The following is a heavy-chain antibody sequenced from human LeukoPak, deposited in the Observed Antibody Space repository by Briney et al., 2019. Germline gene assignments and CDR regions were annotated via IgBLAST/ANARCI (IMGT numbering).Heavy chain of an antibody. J-gene: IGHJ5*02. CDR2: IYYSGST. CDR3: ARGGVTSYSSDWYGPNNWFDP. Sequence: SETLSLTCTVSGGSISSYYWSWIRQPPGKGLEWIGYIYYSGSTNYNPSLKSRVTISVDTSKNQFSLKLSSVTAADTAVYYCARGGVTSYSSDWYGPNNWFDPWGQGTLVTVSS. D-gene: IGHD6-19*01. V-gene: IGHV4-59*01. CDR1: GGSISSYY.